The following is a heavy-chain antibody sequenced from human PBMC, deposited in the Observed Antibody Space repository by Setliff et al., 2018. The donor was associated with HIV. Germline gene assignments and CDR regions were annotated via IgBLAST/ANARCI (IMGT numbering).Heavy chain of an antibody. Sequence: SETLSLTCTVSGGSFSSYHWSWIRHRAGKGLEWIGHIYASGSTKYDPSLESRVTMSVDTSRTQFSLKLTSVAAADTAVYYCARSAMAKYSYGQSPIPSYWFFDLWGRGTLVTVSS. CDR1: GGSFSSYH. CDR3: ARSAMAKYSYGQSPIPSYWFFDL. D-gene: IGHD1-26*01. CDR2: IYASGST. J-gene: IGHJ2*01. V-gene: IGHV4-4*07.